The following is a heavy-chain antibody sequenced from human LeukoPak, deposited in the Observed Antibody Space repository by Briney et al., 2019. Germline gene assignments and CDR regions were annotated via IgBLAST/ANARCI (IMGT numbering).Heavy chain of an antibody. J-gene: IGHJ6*03. CDR2: IYSGGST. CDR1: GFTVSSNY. Sequence: GGSLRLSCAASGFTVSSNYMSWVRQAPGKGLGWASVIYSGGSTCCADSLKGRFTISRDNSKNTLYLQMNSLRAEDTAVYYCARTVTTRYYYYYYMDVWGKGTTVTVSS. V-gene: IGHV3-66*02. D-gene: IGHD4-11*01. CDR3: ARTVTTRYYYYYYMDV.